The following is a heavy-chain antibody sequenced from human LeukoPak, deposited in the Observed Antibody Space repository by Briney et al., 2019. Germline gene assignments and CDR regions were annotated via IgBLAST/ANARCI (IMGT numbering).Heavy chain of an antibody. D-gene: IGHD2-15*01. V-gene: IGHV4-34*01. CDR1: GGSFSGYY. J-gene: IGHJ4*02. CDR3: ARLAFYSGGSYNFDY. Sequence: SETLSLTCAVYGGSFSGYYWGWIRQPPGKGLEWIGSIYYSGSADYNPSLKSRVTIFVDTSKNQFSLNLSSVTAADTAVYYCARLAFYSGGSYNFDYWGQGTLVTVSS. CDR2: IYYSGSA.